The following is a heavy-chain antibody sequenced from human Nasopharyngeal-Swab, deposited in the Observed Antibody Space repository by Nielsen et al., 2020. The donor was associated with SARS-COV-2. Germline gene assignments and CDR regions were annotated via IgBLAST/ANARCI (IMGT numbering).Heavy chain of an antibody. Sequence: VRQAPGKGLEWVSAISASGGSTYYADSVKGRFTISRDNSKNTLYLQMNSLRAEDTAVYYCARDSMGGDGYNYYFDYWGQGTRVTVSS. V-gene: IGHV3-23*01. D-gene: IGHD5-24*01. CDR3: ARDSMGGDGYNYYFDY. CDR2: ISASGGST. J-gene: IGHJ4*02.